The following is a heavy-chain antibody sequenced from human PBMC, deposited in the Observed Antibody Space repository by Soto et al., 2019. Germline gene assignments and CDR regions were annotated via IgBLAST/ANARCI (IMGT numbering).Heavy chain of an antibody. V-gene: IGHV1-2*02. CDR1: GYTFTGYS. CDR3: ATEDPHGGSGLDP. Sequence: ASVKVSCKASGYTFTGYSMHWVRQAPGQGLEWMGWINPNIGGANYAQKFQGRVTMTRDTSISTAYMELSRLRSDDTAVYYCATEDPHGGSGLDPLGQGTLVTVSS. D-gene: IGHD6-19*01. J-gene: IGHJ5*02. CDR2: INPNIGGA.